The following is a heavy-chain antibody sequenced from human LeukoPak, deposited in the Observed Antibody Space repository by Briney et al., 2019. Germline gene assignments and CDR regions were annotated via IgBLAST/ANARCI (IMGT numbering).Heavy chain of an antibody. D-gene: IGHD2-21*01. CDR1: GFTFSNFN. CDR3: ARDLGDLSVNPVVVDP. CDR2: TSSSSSYI. Sequence: PGGSLRLSCVASGFTFSNFNMKWVRQAPGKGLEWVSSTSSSSSYIHYADSVKGRFTISRDNAKNSLYLRMNSLRAEDTAVYYCARDLGDLSVNPVVVDPWGQGTLVTVSS. J-gene: IGHJ5*02. V-gene: IGHV3-21*01.